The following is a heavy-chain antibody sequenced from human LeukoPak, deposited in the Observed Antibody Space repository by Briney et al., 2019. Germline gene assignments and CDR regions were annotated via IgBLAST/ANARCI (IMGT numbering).Heavy chain of an antibody. D-gene: IGHD3-16*02. CDR1: GFTFSSYS. V-gene: IGHV3-21*01. Sequence: GGSLRLSCAASGFTFSSYSMNWVRQAPGKGLEWVSSISSSSSYIYYADSVKGRFTISRDNAKNSLYLQMNSLRAEDTAVYYCARGPSSGYDYVWGSYRPHDYWGQGTLVTVSS. J-gene: IGHJ4*02. CDR2: ISSSSSYI. CDR3: ARGPSSGYDYVWGSYRPHDY.